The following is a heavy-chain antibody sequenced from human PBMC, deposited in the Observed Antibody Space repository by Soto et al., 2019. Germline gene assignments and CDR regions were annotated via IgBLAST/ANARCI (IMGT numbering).Heavy chain of an antibody. J-gene: IGHJ4*02. CDR2: IYYSWST. Sequence: SETLSLTCSVSGGSVSSGSYYWSGIRQGPGKGLEWIGYIYYSWSTNYNPSLKSRVTISVDKSKNQFSLKLSSVTAADTAVYYCAKASDRIEAHGYWGQGTMVTVSS. CDR1: GGSVSSGSYY. D-gene: IGHD6-6*01. V-gene: IGHV4-61*01. CDR3: AKASDRIEAHGY.